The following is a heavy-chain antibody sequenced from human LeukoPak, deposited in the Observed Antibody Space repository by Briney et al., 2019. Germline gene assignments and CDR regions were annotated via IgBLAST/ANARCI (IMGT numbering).Heavy chain of an antibody. D-gene: IGHD1-26*01. CDR1: GGSISSSSYS. Sequence: PSETLSLTCTVSGGSISSSSYSWGWIRQPPGKGLEWIGSIYYSASTYYNPSLKSRVTISVDTSKNQFSLKLSSVTAADTAVYYCARHGGVYSGSYQGPRGGAFDIWGQGTMVTVSS. CDR2: IYYSAST. J-gene: IGHJ3*02. CDR3: ARHGGVYSGSYQGPRGGAFDI. V-gene: IGHV4-39*01.